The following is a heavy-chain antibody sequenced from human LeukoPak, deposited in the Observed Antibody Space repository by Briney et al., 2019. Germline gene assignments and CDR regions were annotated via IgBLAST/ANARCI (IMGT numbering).Heavy chain of an antibody. CDR1: GFPFSSHS. J-gene: IGHJ4*02. CDR3: AGDPVFRRPRSGWFDY. CDR2: ISSSRSYI. Sequence: GGSLRLSCAASGFPFSSHSMIWVRPPPGKGLEGVSYISSSRSYIHYAHSVRGRFTISSVNAKNSLYLQMNILRAEDTAVYYCAGDPVFRRPRSGWFDYWGQGTLVTVSS. D-gene: IGHD6-19*01. V-gene: IGHV3-21*01.